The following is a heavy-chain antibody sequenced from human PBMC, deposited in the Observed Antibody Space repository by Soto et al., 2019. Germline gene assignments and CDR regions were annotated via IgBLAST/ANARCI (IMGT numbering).Heavy chain of an antibody. CDR2: ISASNGDT. CDR1: GYTFTNHG. D-gene: IGHD3-10*01. V-gene: IGHV1-18*04. J-gene: IGHJ6*03. Sequence: QVALVQSGVEVKKPGASVKVSCKASGYTFTNHGLIWVRQAPGQGLEWMGWISASNGDTNYAQKFLGRVTVTTDTSTSTGYMELRSLKSEDTAVYYCARMVRGSKIDYYYYMDVWGKGTTVTVSS. CDR3: ARMVRGSKIDYYYYMDV.